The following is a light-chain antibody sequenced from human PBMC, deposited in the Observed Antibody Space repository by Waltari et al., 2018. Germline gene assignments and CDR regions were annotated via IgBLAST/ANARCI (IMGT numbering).Light chain of an antibody. V-gene: IGKV3-20*01. CDR2: GAY. CDR1: QNIFRT. CDR3: QHYVRLPVT. J-gene: IGKJ1*01. Sequence: EIVLTQSPGTPSLSPGERATLSCRASQNIFRTLAWYQQKPGQAPRLLIYGAYTRATGIPDRFSGSGSGTDFSLTISGLDPEDFAVYYCQHYVRLPVTFGQGTKVEIK.